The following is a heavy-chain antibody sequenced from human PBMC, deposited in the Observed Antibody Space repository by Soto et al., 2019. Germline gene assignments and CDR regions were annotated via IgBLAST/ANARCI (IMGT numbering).Heavy chain of an antibody. V-gene: IGHV3-15*01. D-gene: IGHD3-22*01. CDR3: TTDIYYDSSGSDAFDI. CDR2: IKSKTDGGTT. J-gene: IGHJ3*02. Sequence: PGGSLRLSCAASGFTFSNAWMSWVRQAPGKGLEWVGRIKSKTDGGTTDYAAPVKGRFTISRDDSKNTLYLQMNSLKTEDTAVYYCTTDIYYDSSGSDAFDIWGQGTMVTVSS. CDR1: GFTFSNAW.